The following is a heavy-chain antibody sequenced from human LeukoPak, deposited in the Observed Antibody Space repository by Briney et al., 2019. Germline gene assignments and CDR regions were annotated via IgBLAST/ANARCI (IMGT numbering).Heavy chain of an antibody. Sequence: HPGGSLRLSCAASGFTFSSYGMHWVRQAPGKGLEWVAVISYDGSNKYYADSVKGRFTISRDNSKNTLYLQMNSLRAEDTAVYYCARDLRCSGGSCYSGPPYGMDVWGQGTTVTVSS. CDR3: ARDLRCSGGSCYSGPPYGMDV. V-gene: IGHV3-30*03. CDR1: GFTFSSYG. D-gene: IGHD2-15*01. J-gene: IGHJ6*02. CDR2: ISYDGSNK.